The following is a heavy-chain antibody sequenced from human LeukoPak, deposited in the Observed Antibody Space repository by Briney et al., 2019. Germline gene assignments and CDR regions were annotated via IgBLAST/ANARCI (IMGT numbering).Heavy chain of an antibody. CDR1: GGSFGGYY. V-gene: IGHV4-34*01. J-gene: IGHJ4*02. Sequence: SSETLSLTCAVYGGSFGGYYWSWIRQPPGKGLEWVGEINHSGSTNYNPSLKSRVTISVDTSKNQFSLKLSSVTAADTAVYYCARGLVVRGVMPRAHFDYWGQGTLVTVSS. CDR3: ARGLVVRGVMPRAHFDY. D-gene: IGHD3-10*01. CDR2: INHSGST.